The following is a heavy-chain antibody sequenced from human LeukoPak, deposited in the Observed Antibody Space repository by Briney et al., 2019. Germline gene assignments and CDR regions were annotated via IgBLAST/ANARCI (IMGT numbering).Heavy chain of an antibody. J-gene: IGHJ6*03. V-gene: IGHV3-7*01. CDR3: AKDGGSGRNYYMDV. Sequence: PGGSLRLSCAASGFTFSSYWMSWVRPAPGKGLEWGANIKRDGSEKYYADSVKGRFTISRDNSKHTLYPQMNSLRAEDTAVYDCAKDGGSGRNYYMDVWGKGTTVTVSS. D-gene: IGHD3-10*01. CDR1: GFTFSSYW. CDR2: IKRDGSEK.